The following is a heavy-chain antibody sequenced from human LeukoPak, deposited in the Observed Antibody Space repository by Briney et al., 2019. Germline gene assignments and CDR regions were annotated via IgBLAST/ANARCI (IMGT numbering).Heavy chain of an antibody. J-gene: IGHJ4*02. CDR1: GFSFRSHG. V-gene: IGHV3-33*01. CDR3: ARDTTARYLDY. Sequence: GGSLRLSCAASGFSFRSHGMHWVRQAPGKGLERVAVIWYDGSNQYYADSVKGRFTISRDNSKNMVFLQMNNLRDDDTAVYYCARDTTARYLDYWGQGALVIVSS. D-gene: IGHD1-1*01. CDR2: IWYDGSNQ.